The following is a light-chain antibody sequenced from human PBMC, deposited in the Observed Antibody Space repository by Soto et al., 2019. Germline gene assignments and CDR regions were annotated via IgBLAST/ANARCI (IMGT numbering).Light chain of an antibody. CDR3: QQYGSSPIT. CDR2: AAS. J-gene: IGKJ5*01. V-gene: IGKV3-20*01. Sequence: EIVLTQSPATLSVSPGERATLSCRASQSVSSNYLAWYQQKPGQAPRLLIYAASTRATGIPDRFSGSGSGTDFTLTISRLEPEDFAVYYCQQYGSSPITFGQGTRLEIK. CDR1: QSVSSNY.